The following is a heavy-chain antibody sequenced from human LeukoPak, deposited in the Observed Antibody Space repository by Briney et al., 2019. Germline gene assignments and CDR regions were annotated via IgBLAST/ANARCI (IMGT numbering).Heavy chain of an antibody. D-gene: IGHD3-10*01. CDR1: GGTFSSYA. CDR2: IIPIFGTA. J-gene: IGHJ6*03. Sequence: SVKVSCKASGGTFSSYAISWVRQAPGQGLEWMGGIIPIFGTANYAQKFQGRVTITADESTSTAYMELSSLRSEDTAVYYCARGSSFGSGIYYYYYYMDVWGKGTTVTVSS. CDR3: ARGSSFGSGIYYYYYYMDV. V-gene: IGHV1-69*13.